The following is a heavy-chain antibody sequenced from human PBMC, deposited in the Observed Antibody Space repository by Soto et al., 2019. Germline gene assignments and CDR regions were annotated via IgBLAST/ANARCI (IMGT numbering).Heavy chain of an antibody. Sequence: GASVKVSCKASGYTFTSYGISWVRQAPGQGLEWMGWISAYNGNTNYAQKLQGRVTMTTDTSTSTAYMELRSLRSDDTAVYYCAKDLWERAPSTHYYYGMDVWGQGTTVTVSS. D-gene: IGHD3-16*01. J-gene: IGHJ6*02. V-gene: IGHV1-18*01. CDR3: AKDLWERAPSTHYYYGMDV. CDR2: ISAYNGNT. CDR1: GYTFTSYG.